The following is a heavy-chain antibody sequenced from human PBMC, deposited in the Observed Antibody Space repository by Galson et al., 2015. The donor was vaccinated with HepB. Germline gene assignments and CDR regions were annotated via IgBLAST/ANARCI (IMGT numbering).Heavy chain of an antibody. CDR1: GFPFNTYW. J-gene: IGHJ4*02. D-gene: IGHD6-19*01. V-gene: IGHV3-7*01. CDR2: INEDGSDK. Sequence: CAASGFPFNTYWMTWVRQAPGKGLEWVASINEDGSDKNYVDSVKGRFIISRDNAKRALYLQMNSLRADDTAVCYCATRGQAMADWGQGTLVTVSS. CDR3: ATRGQAMAD.